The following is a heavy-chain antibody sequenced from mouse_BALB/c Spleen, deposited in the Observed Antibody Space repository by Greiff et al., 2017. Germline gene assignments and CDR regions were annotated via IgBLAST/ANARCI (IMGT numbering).Heavy chain of an antibody. V-gene: IGHV1-14*01. CDR2: INPYNDGT. Sequence: VQLKESGAELAKPGASVKMSCKASGYTFTSFVMHWVKQKPGQGLEWIGYINPYNDGTKYNEKFKGKATLTADKSSSTAYMELSSLTSEDSAVYYCARWLLIYAMDYWGQGTSVTVSS. D-gene: IGHD2-3*01. J-gene: IGHJ4*01. CDR3: ARWLLIYAMDY. CDR1: GYTFTSFV.